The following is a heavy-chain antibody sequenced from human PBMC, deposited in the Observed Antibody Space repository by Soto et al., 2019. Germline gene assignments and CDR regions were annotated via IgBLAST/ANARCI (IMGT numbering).Heavy chain of an antibody. V-gene: IGHV4-59*08. CDR1: GDSISSYY. CDR2: IYYSGST. D-gene: IGHD2-15*01. Sequence: SGTLSLTCTVSGDSISSYYWSWIRQPPGKGLEWIGYIYYSGSTNYNPSLKSRVTISVDTSKNQFSLKLSSVTAADTAVYYCARRWGRSFDYWGQGTLVTVSS. J-gene: IGHJ4*02. CDR3: ARRWGRSFDY.